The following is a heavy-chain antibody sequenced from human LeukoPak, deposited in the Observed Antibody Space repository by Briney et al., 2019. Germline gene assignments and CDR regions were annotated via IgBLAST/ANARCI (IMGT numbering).Heavy chain of an antibody. CDR2: IYYSGST. CDR1: GGSISSYY. V-gene: IGHV4-59*01. D-gene: IGHD5-12*01. J-gene: IGHJ4*02. Sequence: SETLSLTCTVSGGSISSYYWSWIRQPPGKGLEWIGYIYYSGSTNYNPSLKSRVTISVDTSKNQFSLKLSPVTAADTAVYYCARRLHSGYDHFDYWGQGTLVTVSS. CDR3: ARRLHSGYDHFDY.